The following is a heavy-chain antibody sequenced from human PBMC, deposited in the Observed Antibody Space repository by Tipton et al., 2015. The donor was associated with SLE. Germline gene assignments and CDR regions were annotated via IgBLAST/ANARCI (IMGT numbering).Heavy chain of an antibody. D-gene: IGHD3-3*01. J-gene: IGHJ4*02. Sequence: RPLRLSCAASGFTFSSYAMHWVRQAPGKGLEWVAVISYDGSNKYYADSVKGRFTISRDNSKNTLYLQMNSLRAEDTAVYYCARGFWNGFYIGYFDSWGQGAPVTVSS. CDR3: ARGFWNGFYIGYFDS. CDR2: ISYDGSNK. V-gene: IGHV3-30*04. CDR1: GFTFSSYA.